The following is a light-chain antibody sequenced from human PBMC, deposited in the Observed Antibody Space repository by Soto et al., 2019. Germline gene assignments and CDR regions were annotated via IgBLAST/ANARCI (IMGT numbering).Light chain of an antibody. J-gene: IGKJ2*01. Sequence: DIQMTQSPSSLSASVGDRVTITCRASQTISTYLNWYQQEPGKATKLLIFATSALQSGVPSRFSGSGSGTDFTLTITNLQPEDFATYYCQQSYSAPQYTFGQGTKVEI. CDR3: QQSYSAPQYT. V-gene: IGKV1-39*01. CDR1: QTISTY. CDR2: ATS.